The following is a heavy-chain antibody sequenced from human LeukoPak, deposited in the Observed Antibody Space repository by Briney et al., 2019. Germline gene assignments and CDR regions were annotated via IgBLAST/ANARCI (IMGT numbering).Heavy chain of an antibody. V-gene: IGHV3-74*03. CDR1: GFTFSSYS. CDR3: VRDDYLSY. Sequence: PGGSLRLSCAASGFTFSSYSMNWVRQAPGKGLVWVARIRYDGGVTMYADSVKGRFVISRDNAKNTLYQQMDSLRVEDTAVYYCVRDDYLSYWGQGALVTVSS. J-gene: IGHJ4*02. CDR2: IRYDGGVT. D-gene: IGHD4-11*01.